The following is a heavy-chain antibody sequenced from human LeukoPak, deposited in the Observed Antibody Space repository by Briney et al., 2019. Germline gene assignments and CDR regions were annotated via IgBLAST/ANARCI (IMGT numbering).Heavy chain of an antibody. CDR2: IGSAADT. J-gene: IGHJ3*02. Sequence: PGGSLRLSCAASGFTFSNYDMHWVRPATGKGLVWVSAIGSAADTEYPDSVKGRFTISRENVKNSLYLQMNSLRAGDTAVYYCARGGNDAFDIWGRGTMVTVSS. CDR1: GFTFSNYD. D-gene: IGHD3-16*01. V-gene: IGHV3-13*01. CDR3: ARGGNDAFDI.